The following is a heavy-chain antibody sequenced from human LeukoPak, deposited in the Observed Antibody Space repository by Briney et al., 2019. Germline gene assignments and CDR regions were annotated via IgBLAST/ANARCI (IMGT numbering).Heavy chain of an antibody. CDR2: INPDGRDK. CDR1: GFTFNKCW. Sequence: GGSLRLSCVVSGFTFNKCWMNWVRQAPGKGLEWVAHINPDGRDKSYVDSVKGRFTISRDNAENSLYLQMNSLRVEDTAVYYCTSWGDTTAEYFQRWGQGTLVTVSS. CDR3: TSWGDTTAEYFQR. D-gene: IGHD2-21*02. V-gene: IGHV3-7*01. J-gene: IGHJ1*01.